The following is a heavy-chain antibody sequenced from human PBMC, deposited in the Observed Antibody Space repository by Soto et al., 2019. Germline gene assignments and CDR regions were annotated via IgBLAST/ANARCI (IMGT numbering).Heavy chain of an antibody. CDR1: GFTFTTFG. CDR2: ISGSGGST. Sequence: EVQLLESGGGLVQPGQSLRLSCVASGFTFTTFGMIWFRQAPGEGLEWVSAISGSGGSTYYADSVKGRFTISRDNSKNTLYFQMNTLRAEDTAVYYCAREVSGWYDYWGQGTLVTVSS. D-gene: IGHD6-19*01. J-gene: IGHJ4*02. CDR3: AREVSGWYDY. V-gene: IGHV3-23*01.